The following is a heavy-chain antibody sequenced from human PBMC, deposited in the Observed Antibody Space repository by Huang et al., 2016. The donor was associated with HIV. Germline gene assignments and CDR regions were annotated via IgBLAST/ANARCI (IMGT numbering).Heavy chain of an antibody. D-gene: IGHD3-22*01. V-gene: IGHV4-59*01. CDR1: GGSINSYY. CDR2: IHYSGST. CDR3: ARNYYDNVDWYFDL. Sequence: QVQLQESGPGLVKPSETLSLTCTVSGGSINSYYWSWIRQPPGKGLEWIGYIHYSGSTIYHPSLKRRGTISVDTSKNQFSLKLSSVTAADTAMYYCARNYYDNVDWYFDLWGRGTLVTVSS. J-gene: IGHJ2*01.